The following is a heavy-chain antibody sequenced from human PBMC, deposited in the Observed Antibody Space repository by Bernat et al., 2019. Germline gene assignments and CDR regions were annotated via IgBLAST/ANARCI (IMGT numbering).Heavy chain of an antibody. D-gene: IGHD2-2*01. J-gene: IGHJ4*02. Sequence: QVQLVESGGGVVQPGRSLRLSCAASGFAFSSSGMHWVRQAPGKGLEWMAFLSFDGYNNYYADSVKGRFSISRDNSMNTLYLEMNNLRIEDTAVYFCAKEGSTSWLYFHYWGQGTLVTVSS. CDR2: LSFDGYNN. V-gene: IGHV3-30*18. CDR3: AKEGSTSWLYFHY. CDR1: GFAFSSSG.